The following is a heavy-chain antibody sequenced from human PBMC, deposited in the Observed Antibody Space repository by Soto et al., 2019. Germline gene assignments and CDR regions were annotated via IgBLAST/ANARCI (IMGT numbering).Heavy chain of an antibody. V-gene: IGHV4-31*03. CDR3: ARTSSEYCSGGSCYSWFDP. D-gene: IGHD2-15*01. CDR2: IYYSGST. Sequence: PSETLSLTCTVSGGSISSGGYYWSWIRQHPGKGLEWIGYIYYSGSTYYNPSLKSRVTISVDTSKNQFSLKLSSVTAADTAVYYCARTSSEYCSGGSCYSWFDPWGQGTLVTVSS. CDR1: GGSISSGGYY. J-gene: IGHJ5*02.